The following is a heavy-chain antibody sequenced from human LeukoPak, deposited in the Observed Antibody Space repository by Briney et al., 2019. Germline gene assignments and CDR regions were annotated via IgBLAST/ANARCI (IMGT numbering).Heavy chain of an antibody. D-gene: IGHD5-18*01. CDR3: AKEKEYSYGPYFFDY. CDR1: GFTVSNNY. J-gene: IGHJ4*02. V-gene: IGHV3-53*01. Sequence: GSLRLSCAASGFTVSNNYMNWVRQAPGKGLEWVSVIYTGGSTHYADSEKGRFTISRDNSKNTLYLQMNSLRAEDTAVYYCAKEKEYSYGPYFFDYWGRGTLVTVSS. CDR2: IYTGGST.